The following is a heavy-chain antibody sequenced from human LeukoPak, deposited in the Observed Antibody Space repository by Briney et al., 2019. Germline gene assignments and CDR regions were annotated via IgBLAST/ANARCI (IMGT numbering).Heavy chain of an antibody. CDR2: ISAYNGNT. V-gene: IGHV1-18*01. CDR1: GYTFTSYG. Sequence: GASVKVSCKASGYTFTSYGVSWVRQAPGRGLEWMGWISAYNGNTNYAQKYQDRVTMTTDTTTAYMELRSLISDDTAVYYCARDRGGGSYWAYWGQGSLVTVSS. J-gene: IGHJ4*02. CDR3: ARDRGGGSYWAY. D-gene: IGHD1-26*01.